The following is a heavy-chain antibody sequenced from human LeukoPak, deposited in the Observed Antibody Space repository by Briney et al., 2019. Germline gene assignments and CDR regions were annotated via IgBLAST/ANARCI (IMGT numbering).Heavy chain of an antibody. V-gene: IGHV3-11*01. Sequence: EGSLRLSCAASGFTFGDYYMTWIRQAPGKGLEWVSYISNSGNTIKEADSVKGRFTISRDNAQNSLFLQMKSLRAEDTAVYYCARYQAITNDYFDSCGQGTLVTVSS. J-gene: IGHJ4*02. D-gene: IGHD3-16*01. CDR1: GFTFGDYY. CDR3: ARYQAITNDYFDS. CDR2: ISNSGNTI.